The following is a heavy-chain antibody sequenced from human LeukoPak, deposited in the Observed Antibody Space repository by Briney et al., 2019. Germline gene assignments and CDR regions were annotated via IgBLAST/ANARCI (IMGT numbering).Heavy chain of an antibody. J-gene: IGHJ4*02. V-gene: IGHV3-33*01. D-gene: IGHD6-13*01. CDR2: IWYDGINE. Sequence: GGSLRLSCAASGFTFSSSGMHWVRQAPGKGLEWVALIWYDGINEYYADSVKGRFSISRDDSKITLYLQMNSLRAEDTAVYYCVRDKGSSWGEKYYFDYWGQGTLVTVSS. CDR1: GFTFSSSG. CDR3: VRDKGSSWGEKYYFDY.